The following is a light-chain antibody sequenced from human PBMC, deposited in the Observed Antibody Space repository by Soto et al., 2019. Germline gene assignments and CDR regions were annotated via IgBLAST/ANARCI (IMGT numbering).Light chain of an antibody. V-gene: IGKV4-1*01. J-gene: IGKJ5*01. CDR3: QQYYSSVVT. Sequence: DIVMTQSPDSLAVSLGERATINCKSSQSILSSSNNKNSLAWFQQQPGQPPKLLIYWASTRESGVPDRFSGRGSGPDCTLPISSLPAEDVAVYYCQQYYSSVVTFGQGTRLEIK. CDR2: WAS. CDR1: QSILSSSNNKNS.